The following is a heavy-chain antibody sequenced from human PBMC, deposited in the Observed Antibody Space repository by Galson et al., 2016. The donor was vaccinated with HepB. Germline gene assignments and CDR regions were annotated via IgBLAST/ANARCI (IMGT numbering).Heavy chain of an antibody. D-gene: IGHD3-16*01. CDR3: ARLSGLKDGMDV. V-gene: IGHV4-39*01. CDR2: ISQRGTT. CDR1: GGSISGSSYY. J-gene: IGHJ6*02. Sequence: ETLSLTCIVSGGSISGSSYYWGWIRQPPGEGPEWIGTISQRGTTNYNPSLKNRVAISVDTSKNQFSLHVRSLAVADTAVYYCARLSGLKDGMDVWGQGTTVIVSS.